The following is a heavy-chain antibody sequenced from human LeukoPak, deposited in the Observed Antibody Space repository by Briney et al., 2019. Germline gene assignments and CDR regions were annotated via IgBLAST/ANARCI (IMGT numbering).Heavy chain of an antibody. CDR3: ARVHSLADYYYYGMDV. CDR2: IFYGGNS. V-gene: IGHV4-39*01. Sequence: PSETLSLTCTVSGDSITSNSRYWGWIRQPPGKGLEWIGSIFYGGNSYYSPSLKSRVTMSIDTSKNQSSLKLSSVTAADTAVYYCARVHSLADYYYYGMDVWGQGTTVTVSS. D-gene: IGHD3-3*02. CDR1: GDSITSNSRY. J-gene: IGHJ6*02.